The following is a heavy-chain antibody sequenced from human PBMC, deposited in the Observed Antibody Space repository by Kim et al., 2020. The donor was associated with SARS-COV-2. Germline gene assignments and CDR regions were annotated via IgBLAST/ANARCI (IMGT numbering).Heavy chain of an antibody. V-gene: IGHV5-10-1*01. Sequence: GESLKISCKGSGYSFTSYWISWVRQMPGKGLEWMGRIDPSDSYTNYSPSFQGHVTISADKSISTAYLQWSSLKASDTAMYYCARHSPWSGYFLTGFDYWGQGTLVTVSS. CDR3: ARHSPWSGYFLTGFDY. J-gene: IGHJ4*02. CDR1: GYSFTSYW. D-gene: IGHD3-3*01. CDR2: IDPSDSYT.